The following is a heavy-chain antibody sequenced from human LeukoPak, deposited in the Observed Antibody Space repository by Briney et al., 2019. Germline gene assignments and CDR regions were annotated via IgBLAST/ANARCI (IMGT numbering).Heavy chain of an antibody. Sequence: SETLSLTCTVSGGSISSSSYYWGWIRQPPGKGLEWIGYIYYSGSTNYNPSLKSRVTISVDTSKNQFSLKLSSVTAADTAVYYCASSAADIDYWGQGTLVTVSS. D-gene: IGHD6-13*01. CDR1: GGSISSSSYY. CDR3: ASSAADIDY. J-gene: IGHJ4*02. CDR2: IYYSGST. V-gene: IGHV4-61*05.